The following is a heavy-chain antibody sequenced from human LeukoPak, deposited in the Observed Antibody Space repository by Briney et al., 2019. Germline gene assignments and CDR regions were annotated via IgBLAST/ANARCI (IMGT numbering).Heavy chain of an antibody. CDR3: ARFSRGISSSWYYFDY. CDR1: GGSISSTTYY. V-gene: IGHV4-39*07. Sequence: PSETLSLTCSVSGGSISSTTYYWDWIRQPPGEGLEYIGSIYYTGTTYYNPSLKSRVSISVDTSKNQFSLKLNSVTAADTAVYYCARFSRGISSSWYYFDYWGQGTLVTVSS. CDR2: IYYTGTT. D-gene: IGHD6-13*01. J-gene: IGHJ4*02.